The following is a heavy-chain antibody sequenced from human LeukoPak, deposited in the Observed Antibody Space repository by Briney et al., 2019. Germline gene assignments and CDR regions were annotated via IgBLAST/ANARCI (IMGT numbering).Heavy chain of an antibody. CDR1: GGSFSGYY. D-gene: IGHD3-16*01. Sequence: SETLSLTCAVYGGSFSGYYWSWIRQPPGKGLEWIGYIYYSGSTNYNPSLKSRVTISVDTSKNQFSLKLSSVTAADTAVYYCVAYYDYVWGSYPRASMGYFQHWGQGTLVTVSS. J-gene: IGHJ1*01. CDR2: IYYSGST. V-gene: IGHV4-59*08. CDR3: VAYYDYVWGSYPRASMGYFQH.